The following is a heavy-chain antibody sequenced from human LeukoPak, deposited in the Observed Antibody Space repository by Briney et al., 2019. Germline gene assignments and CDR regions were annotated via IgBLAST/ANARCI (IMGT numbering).Heavy chain of an antibody. CDR2: ISWDSGNR. CDR3: AKESYRFAGGGSDS. D-gene: IGHD3-16*02. V-gene: IGHV3-9*01. CDR1: GFIFGEYA. Sequence: GGSLRLSCAASGFIFGEYAMHWVRQVPGKGLEWVSGISWDSGNRGYADSVKGRFTISRDNAKNSVYLQMNTLGADDTGFYYCAKESYRFAGGGSDSWGPGVLVTVSS. J-gene: IGHJ4*02.